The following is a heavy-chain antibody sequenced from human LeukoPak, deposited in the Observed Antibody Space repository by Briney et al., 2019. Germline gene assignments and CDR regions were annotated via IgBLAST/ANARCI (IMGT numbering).Heavy chain of an antibody. D-gene: IGHD6-6*01. J-gene: IGHJ4*02. CDR2: IIPILGIA. Sequence: SVKVSCKASGGTSSSYAISWVRQAPGQGLEWMGRIIPILGIANYAQKFQGRVTITADKSTSTAYMELRSLRSEDTAVYYCAPAARHRLEDYWGQGTLVTVSS. CDR1: GGTSSSYA. V-gene: IGHV1-69*04. CDR3: APAARHRLEDY.